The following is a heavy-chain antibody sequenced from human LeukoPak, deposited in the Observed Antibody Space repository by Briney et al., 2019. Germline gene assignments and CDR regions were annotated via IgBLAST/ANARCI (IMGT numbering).Heavy chain of an antibody. J-gene: IGHJ4*02. CDR3: ATMPGFAYFDY. D-gene: IGHD2-2*01. V-gene: IGHV1-58*02. CDR2: IVVGSGNT. Sequence: SVKVSCKASGFTFTSSAMQWVRQVRGQRLERIGWIVVGSGNTNYAQKFQKRVTITRDMSTSTAYMELSSLRSEDTAVYYCATMPGFAYFDYWGQGTLVTVSS. CDR1: GFTFTSSA.